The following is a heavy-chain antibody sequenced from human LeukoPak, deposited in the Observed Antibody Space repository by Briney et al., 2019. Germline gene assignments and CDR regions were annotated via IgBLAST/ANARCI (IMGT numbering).Heavy chain of an antibody. J-gene: IGHJ4*02. CDR3: ARAQVTPLDY. V-gene: IGHV3-66*01. D-gene: IGHD4-23*01. CDR2: IYSGGST. CDR1: GFTVSSNY. Sequence: AGGSLRLSCAASGFTVSSNYMSWVRQAPGKGLEWVSVIYSGGSTYYADSVKGRFTISRDNSKNTLYLQMNSLRAEDTAVYYCARAQVTPLDYWGQGTLVTVSS.